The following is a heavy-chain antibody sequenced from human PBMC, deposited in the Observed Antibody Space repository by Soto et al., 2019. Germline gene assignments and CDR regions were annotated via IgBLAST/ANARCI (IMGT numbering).Heavy chain of an antibody. Sequence: SETLSLTCTVSGGSFSSSSYYCGWIRQPPGKGLEWIGSIYYSGSTYYNPSLKSRVTISVDTSKNHFSLKLSSVTAADTAVFYCARPGVNYDILTGYYSSASYGMDVWGQGTTVT. J-gene: IGHJ6*02. D-gene: IGHD3-9*01. V-gene: IGHV4-39*01. CDR2: IYYSGST. CDR3: ARPGVNYDILTGYYSSASYGMDV. CDR1: GGSFSSSSYY.